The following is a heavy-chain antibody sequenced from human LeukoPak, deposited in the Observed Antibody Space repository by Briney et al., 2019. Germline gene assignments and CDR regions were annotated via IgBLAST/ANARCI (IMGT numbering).Heavy chain of an antibody. CDR2: ISSSGSTI. V-gene: IGHV3-11*04. Sequence: GGSLRLFCAASGFTFSNAWMSWVRQAPGKGLECVSYISSSGSTIYYSDSVKGRFTISRDNAKNSLYLQMNSLRAEDTAVYYCARRIAYDIFDYWGQRTLVTVSS. J-gene: IGHJ4*02. CDR3: ARRIAYDIFDY. D-gene: IGHD3-9*01. CDR1: GFTFSNAW.